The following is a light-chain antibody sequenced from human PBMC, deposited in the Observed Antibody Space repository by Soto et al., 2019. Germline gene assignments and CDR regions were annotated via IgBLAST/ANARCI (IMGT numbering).Light chain of an antibody. CDR1: QSVNIH. V-gene: IGKV3D-15*01. CDR2: GAS. Sequence: IVMTQSPATLSVSPGERATLSCRASQSVNIHLAWYQQKPGQAPRLLIYGASARATGIPAKFSGSGSGTEFTLTISSLQSEDFAVYYCQQYNKWPRTFGQGTMVDIK. CDR3: QQYNKWPRT. J-gene: IGKJ1*01.